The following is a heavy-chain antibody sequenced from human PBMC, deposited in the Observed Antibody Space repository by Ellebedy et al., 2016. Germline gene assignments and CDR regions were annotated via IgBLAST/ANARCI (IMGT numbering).Heavy chain of an antibody. V-gene: IGHV4-39*01. D-gene: IGHD6-13*01. CDR1: GGSISSSSYY. J-gene: IGHJ4*02. CDR3: ARQVVKGPGIAAAGSVY. Sequence: GSLRLXCTVSGGSISSSSYYWGWIRQPPGKGLEWIGSIYYSGSTYYNPSLKSRVTISVDTSKNQFSLKLSSVTAADTAVYYCARQVVKGPGIAAAGSVYWGQGTLVTVSS. CDR2: IYYSGST.